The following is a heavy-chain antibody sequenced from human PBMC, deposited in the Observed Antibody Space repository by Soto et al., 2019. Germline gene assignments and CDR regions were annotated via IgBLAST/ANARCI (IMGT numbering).Heavy chain of an antibody. CDR1: GYRFTDYF. CDR3: ARGPPHGAFAF. J-gene: IGHJ3*01. V-gene: IGHV1-2*02. CDR2: INPNVGDT. Sequence: GASVKVSCKSSGYRFTDYFIHWFRLAPGQGFEWMGWINPNVGDTNYAQKFQDRVTMTRDTSINTANMELSRLRSDDTALYYCARGPPHGAFAFWGQGTMVTVSS.